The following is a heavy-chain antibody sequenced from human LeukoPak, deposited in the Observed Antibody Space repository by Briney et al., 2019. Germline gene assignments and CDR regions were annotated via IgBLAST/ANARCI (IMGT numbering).Heavy chain of an antibody. CDR1: GFTFSSYA. J-gene: IGHJ4*02. CDR3: AKDRIDGAFDY. CDR2: ISTSVGST. Sequence: GGSLRLSCAASGFTFSSYAMSWVRRAPGEGLEWVSTISTSVGSTYYADSVKGRFTISRDNSKNTLYLQMDSLRAEDTAVYYCAKDRIDGAFDYWGQGILVTVSS. D-gene: IGHD4-17*01. V-gene: IGHV3-23*01.